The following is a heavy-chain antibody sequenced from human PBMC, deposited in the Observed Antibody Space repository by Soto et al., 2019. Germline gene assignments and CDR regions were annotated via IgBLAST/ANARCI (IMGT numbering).Heavy chain of an antibody. D-gene: IGHD3-22*01. J-gene: IGHJ6*02. CDR3: ARYYYDSSGPNYYYGMDV. V-gene: IGHV1-46*01. CDR2: INPSGGST. CDR1: GYTFTIYY. Sequence: ASVKVSCKASGYTFTIYYMHWVRQAPGQGLEWMGIINPSGGSTSYAQKFQGRVTMTRDTSTSTVYMELSSLRSEDTAVYYCARYYYDSSGPNYYYGMDVWGQGTTVTVSS.